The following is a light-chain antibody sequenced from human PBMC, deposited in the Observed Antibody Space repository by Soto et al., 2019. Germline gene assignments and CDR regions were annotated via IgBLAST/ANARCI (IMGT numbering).Light chain of an antibody. V-gene: IGKV3-11*01. CDR2: DAS. CDR1: QSVGSF. J-gene: IGKJ5*01. CDR3: QQRYDWPLT. Sequence: EIVLTQSPATLSLSPGERATLSCRASQSVGSFLAWYQQKPGQAPRLLIYDASNGATGIPARFSGSGSGTDFTLTISSLAPEDSAVYYCQQRYDWPLTFGPGTPLEVK.